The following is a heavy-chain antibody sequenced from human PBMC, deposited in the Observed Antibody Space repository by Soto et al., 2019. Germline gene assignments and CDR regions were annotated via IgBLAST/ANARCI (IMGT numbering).Heavy chain of an antibody. CDR3: AKDTNPVLRFLEWLPTAGMDV. D-gene: IGHD3-3*01. V-gene: IGHV3-23*01. Sequence: GSLRLSCAASGFTFSSYAMSWVRQDPGKGLEWVSAISGSGGSTYYADSVKGRFTISRDNSKNTLYLQMNSLRAEDTAVYYCAKDTNPVLRFLEWLPTAGMDVWGQGTTVTVSS. CDR1: GFTFSSYA. J-gene: IGHJ6*02. CDR2: ISGSGGST.